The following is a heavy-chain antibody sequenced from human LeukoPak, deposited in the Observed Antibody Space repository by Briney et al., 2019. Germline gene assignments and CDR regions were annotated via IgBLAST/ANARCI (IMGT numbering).Heavy chain of an antibody. Sequence: EGSLRLSCAASGFTVSSNYMSWVRQAPGKGLEWVSVLYSGGSTYYADPVKGRFTISRDNSKNSLYLQMNSLRAEDTAVYYCSRIATTDPYYFDYWGQGTLVTVSS. D-gene: IGHD4-17*01. J-gene: IGHJ4*02. CDR3: SRIATTDPYYFDY. V-gene: IGHV3-53*01. CDR1: GFTVSSNY. CDR2: LYSGGST.